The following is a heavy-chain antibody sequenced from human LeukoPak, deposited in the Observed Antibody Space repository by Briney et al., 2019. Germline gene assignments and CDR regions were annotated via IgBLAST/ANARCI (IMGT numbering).Heavy chain of an antibody. Sequence: GGSLRLSCAASGFTVSSNYMSWVRQAPGKGLEWVSVIYSGGSTYYADSVKGRFTISRDNSKNTLYLQMNSLRAEDTAVYYCARGVSAVAGSFDYWGQGTLVTVSS. J-gene: IGHJ4*02. CDR2: IYSGGST. D-gene: IGHD6-19*01. CDR1: GFTVSSNY. V-gene: IGHV3-53*01. CDR3: ARGVSAVAGSFDY.